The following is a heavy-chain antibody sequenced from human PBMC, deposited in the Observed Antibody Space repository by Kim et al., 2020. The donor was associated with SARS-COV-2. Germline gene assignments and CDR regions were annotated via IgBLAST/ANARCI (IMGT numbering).Heavy chain of an antibody. D-gene: IGHD3-9*01. CDR3: ARGAHYDILTGYSYNWFDP. J-gene: IGHJ5*02. CDR2: IGTAGDT. CDR1: GFTFSSYD. V-gene: IGHV3-13*01. Sequence: GGSLRLSCAASGFTFSSYDMHWVRQATGKGLEWVSAIGTAGDTYYPGSVKGRFTISRENAKNSLYLQMNSLRAGDTAVYYCARGAHYDILTGYSYNWFDPWGQGTLVTVSS.